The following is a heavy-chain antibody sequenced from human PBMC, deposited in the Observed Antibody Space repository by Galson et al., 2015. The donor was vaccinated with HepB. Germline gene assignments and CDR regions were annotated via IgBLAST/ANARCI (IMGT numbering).Heavy chain of an antibody. CDR1: GYSSTSYW. CDR3: ARPLGYCSGGSCSDWFDP. V-gene: IGHV5-51*01. CDR2: IYPGDSDT. J-gene: IGHJ5*02. D-gene: IGHD2-15*01. Sequence: QSGAEVKKPGESLKISCKGSGYSSTSYWIGWVRQMPGKGLEWMGIIYPGDSDTRYSPSFQGQVTISADKSISTAYLQRSSLKASDTAMYYCARPLGYCSGGSCSDWFDPWGQGTLVTVSS.